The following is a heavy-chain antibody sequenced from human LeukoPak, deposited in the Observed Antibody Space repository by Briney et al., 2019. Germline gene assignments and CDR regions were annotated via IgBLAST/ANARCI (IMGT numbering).Heavy chain of an antibody. J-gene: IGHJ5*02. Sequence: ASVKVSCKASGYTFTGYYMHWVRQAPGQGLEWMGWINPNSGGTNYAQKFQGRVTMTRDTSISTAYMELSRLRSDDTAWYYSARLGNSYYGILTGYPNWFDPWGQGTLVTVSS. V-gene: IGHV1-2*02. D-gene: IGHD3-9*01. CDR3: ARLGNSYYGILTGYPNWFDP. CDR2: INPNSGGT. CDR1: GYTFTGYY.